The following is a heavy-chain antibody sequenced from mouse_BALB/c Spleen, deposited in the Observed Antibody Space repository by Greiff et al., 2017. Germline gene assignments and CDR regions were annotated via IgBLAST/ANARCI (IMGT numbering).Heavy chain of an antibody. CDR3: ARSYGERYYFDY. CDR2: IYPGGGYT. J-gene: IGHJ2*01. V-gene: IGHV1-63*02. D-gene: IGHD1-1*02. CDR1: GYTFTNYW. Sequence: VQLVESGAELVRPGTSVKISCKASGYTFTNYWLGWVKQRPGHGLEWIGDIYPGGGYTNYNEKFKGKATLTADTSSSTAYMQLSSLTSEDSAVYFCARSYGERYYFDYWGQGTTLTVSS.